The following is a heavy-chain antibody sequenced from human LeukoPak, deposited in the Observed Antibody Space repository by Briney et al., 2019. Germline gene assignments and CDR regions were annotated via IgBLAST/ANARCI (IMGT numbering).Heavy chain of an antibody. CDR3: ARSGGTYFYDSSGVYWGAFDI. CDR1: AFTFSTYA. CDR2: INGSGDST. D-gene: IGHD3-22*01. Sequence: PGGSLRLSCAASAFTFSTYAMSWVRQAPGKGLEWVSAINGSGDSTYYADSVKGRFTISRDNSKNTLYLQMSSLRVEDMAEYYCARSGGTYFYDSSGVYWGAFDIWGQGTMVTVSS. J-gene: IGHJ3*02. V-gene: IGHV3-23*01.